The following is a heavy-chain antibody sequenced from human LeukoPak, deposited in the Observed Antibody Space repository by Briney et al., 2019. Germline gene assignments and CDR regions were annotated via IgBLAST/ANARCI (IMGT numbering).Heavy chain of an antibody. J-gene: IGHJ4*02. Sequence: GASVKVSCKASGYTFTSYDINWVRQATGQGLEWMGWMNPNSGNTGYAQKFQGRVTITRNTSISTAYMELSSLRSEDTAVYYCARATYDSSGYYYGWGQGTLVTVSS. CDR2: MNPNSGNT. D-gene: IGHD3-22*01. V-gene: IGHV1-8*03. CDR1: GYTFTSYD. CDR3: ARATYDSSGYYYG.